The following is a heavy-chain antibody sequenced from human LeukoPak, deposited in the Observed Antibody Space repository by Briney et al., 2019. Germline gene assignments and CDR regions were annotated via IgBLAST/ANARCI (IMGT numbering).Heavy chain of an antibody. CDR3: RRAGAGIDY. Sequence: GRSLRLSCAASGFTFSSYGMHWVRQAPGKGLEWVAVIWYDGSNKYYADSVKGRFTISRDNSKNPLYLQMNSLRAEDTAVYYCRRAGAGIDYWGQGTLVTVSS. D-gene: IGHD6-19*01. J-gene: IGHJ4*02. V-gene: IGHV3-33*01. CDR2: IWYDGSNK. CDR1: GFTFSSYG.